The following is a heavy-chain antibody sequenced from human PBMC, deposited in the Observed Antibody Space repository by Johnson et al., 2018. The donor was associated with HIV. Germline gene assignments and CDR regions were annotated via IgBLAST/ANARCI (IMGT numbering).Heavy chain of an antibody. CDR1: GFTFSSYW. J-gene: IGHJ3*02. Sequence: VQLVESGGGLVQPGGSLRLSCAASGFTFSSYWMSWVRQAPGKGLEWVANIKQDGSEKYYVDSVKGRFTISRDNTKNSLYIQMSGLREEDTAVYYCARRGRRADDAFDIWGQGTMVTVSS. CDR2: IKQDGSEK. CDR3: ARRGRRADDAFDI. V-gene: IGHV3-7*01. D-gene: IGHD3-16*01.